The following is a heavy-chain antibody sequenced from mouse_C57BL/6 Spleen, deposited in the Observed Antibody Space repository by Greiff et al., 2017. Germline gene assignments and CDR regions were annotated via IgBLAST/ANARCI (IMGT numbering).Heavy chain of an antibody. CDR1: GFTFSSYT. V-gene: IGHV5-9*01. J-gene: IGHJ3*01. Sequence: EVKVVESGGGLVKPGGSLKLSCAASGFTFSSYTMSWVRQTPEKRLEWAATISGGGGNTYYPDSVKGRFTISRDNAKNTLYLQMSSLRSEDTALYYCARPYYSNYDAWFAYWGQGTLVTVSA. CDR3: ARPYYSNYDAWFAY. D-gene: IGHD2-5*01. CDR2: ISGGGGNT.